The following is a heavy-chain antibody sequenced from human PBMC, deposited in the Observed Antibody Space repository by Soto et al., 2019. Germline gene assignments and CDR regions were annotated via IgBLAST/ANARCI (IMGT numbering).Heavy chain of an antibody. V-gene: IGHV3-23*01. J-gene: IGHJ6*02. CDR1: GFTFSSYA. CDR2: ISGSGDST. D-gene: IGHD6-13*01. CDR3: AKDRDGAAAGPTKFYGMDV. Sequence: EVQLWESGGGLVQPGGSLRLSCAASGFTFSSYAMSWVRQAPGKGLEWVSVISGSGDSTYYADSVRGRFTISRDNSKNTLYLQMNSLRAEDTAVYYCAKDRDGAAAGPTKFYGMDVWGQGTTVTVSS.